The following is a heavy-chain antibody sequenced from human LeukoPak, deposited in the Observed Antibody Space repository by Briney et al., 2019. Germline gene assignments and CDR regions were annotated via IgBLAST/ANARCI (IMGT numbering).Heavy chain of an antibody. Sequence: GGSLRLSCAASGFTVSSNYMSWVRQAPGKGLEWVSVIYSGGGTYYADAVKGRFTISRDNSKNTSYLQMNSLRAGDTAVYYCARAVNLAWYFDLWGRGTLVTVSS. CDR3: ARAVNLAWYFDL. CDR1: GFTVSSNY. V-gene: IGHV3-66*01. CDR2: IYSGGGT. J-gene: IGHJ2*01.